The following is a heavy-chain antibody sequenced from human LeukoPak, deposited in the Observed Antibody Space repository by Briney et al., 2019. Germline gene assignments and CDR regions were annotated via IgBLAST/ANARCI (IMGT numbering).Heavy chain of an antibody. CDR3: ARGRSYSYGGGSRSLAH. CDR2: IYSSGST. D-gene: IGHD2-15*01. V-gene: IGHV4-59*12. Sequence: KASETLSLTCTVSGGSISSYYWGWIRQPPGKGLEWIGYIYSSGSTNYNPSLKSRVTISADTSKNQFSLKLSSVTAADTAVYCCARGRSYSYGGGSRSLAHWGQGTLVTVSS. CDR1: GGSISSYY. J-gene: IGHJ4*02.